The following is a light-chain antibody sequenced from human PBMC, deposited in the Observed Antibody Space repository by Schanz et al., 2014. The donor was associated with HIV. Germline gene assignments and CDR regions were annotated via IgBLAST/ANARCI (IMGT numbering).Light chain of an antibody. CDR1: SSDIGAYNY. CDR3: SSYISGNTWV. V-gene: IGLV2-14*03. Sequence: QSALTQPPSASGSPGQSVAISCTGASSDIGAYNYVSWYQQHPDKAPKLIIYDVNNRPSGVSNRFSGSKSGNTASLTVSGLQAEDEADYYCSSYISGNTWVFGGGTKLTVL. CDR2: DVN. J-gene: IGLJ3*02.